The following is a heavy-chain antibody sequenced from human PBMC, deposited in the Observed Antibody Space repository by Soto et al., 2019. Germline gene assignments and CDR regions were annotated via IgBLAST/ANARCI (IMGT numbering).Heavy chain of an antibody. Sequence: VGSLSLSCAASGFPFSSYWMSWVRPAPWKGLEWVANIKQDGSEKYYVDSVKGRFTISRDNAKNSLYLQMNSLRAEDTAVYYCARVRPQWFGEYYFDYWGQGTLVTVSS. V-gene: IGHV3-7*05. J-gene: IGHJ4*02. D-gene: IGHD3-10*01. CDR3: ARVRPQWFGEYYFDY. CDR1: GFPFSSYW. CDR2: IKQDGSEK.